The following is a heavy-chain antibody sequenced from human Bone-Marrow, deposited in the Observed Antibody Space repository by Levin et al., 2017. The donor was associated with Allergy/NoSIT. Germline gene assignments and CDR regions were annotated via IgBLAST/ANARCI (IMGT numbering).Heavy chain of an antibody. V-gene: IGHV3-30*18. CDR2: ISSDGSNK. CDR3: AKEGPGSWLDYWYFDL. Sequence: GGSLRLSCAASGFTFSSYGMHWVRQTPGKGLEWVALISSDGSNKNYADSVKGRFTISRDNSKNTLYLQVNSLRVEDTTVYYCAKEGPGSWLDYWYFDLWGRGTLVTVSS. CDR1: GFTFSSYG. J-gene: IGHJ2*01. D-gene: IGHD6-19*01.